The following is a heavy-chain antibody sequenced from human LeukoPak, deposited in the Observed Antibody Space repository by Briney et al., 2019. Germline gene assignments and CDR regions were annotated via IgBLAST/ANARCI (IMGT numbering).Heavy chain of an antibody. Sequence: PSETLSLTCTVSGGSISSYYWSWIRQPPGKGLEWIGYIYTSGSTNYNPSLKSRVTISVDTSKNQFSLKLSSVTAADTAVYYCARHGYSSSWNYFDYWGQGTLVTVSS. CDR1: GGSISSYY. CDR3: ARHGYSSSWNYFDY. CDR2: IYTSGST. J-gene: IGHJ4*02. D-gene: IGHD6-13*01. V-gene: IGHV4-4*09.